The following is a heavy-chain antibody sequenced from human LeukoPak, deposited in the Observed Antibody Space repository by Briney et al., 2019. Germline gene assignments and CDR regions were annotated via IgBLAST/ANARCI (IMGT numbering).Heavy chain of an antibody. Sequence: HPGGSLRLSCAASGFTFDDYAMHWVRQAPGKGLEWVSAISGSGGSTYYADSVKGRFTISRDNSKNTLYLQMSSLRAEDTAVYYCAKEGEQLGSLYWGQGTLVTVSS. CDR1: GFTFDDYA. D-gene: IGHD6-6*01. CDR3: AKEGEQLGSLY. V-gene: IGHV3-23*01. J-gene: IGHJ4*02. CDR2: ISGSGGST.